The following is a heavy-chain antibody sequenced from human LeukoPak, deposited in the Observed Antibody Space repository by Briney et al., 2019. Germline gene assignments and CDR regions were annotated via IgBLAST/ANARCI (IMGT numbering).Heavy chain of an antibody. CDR3: ARDLGHTGYDLYDY. Sequence: PGGSLRLSCAVSGINFRGYWMAWVRQAPGKGLEWVANMKGRFTISRDNAKNSLYLEMNSLRVEDTAVYYCARDLGHTGYDLYDYWGQGTLVTVSS. D-gene: IGHD5-12*01. CDR1: GINFRGYW. J-gene: IGHJ4*02. V-gene: IGHV3-7*01.